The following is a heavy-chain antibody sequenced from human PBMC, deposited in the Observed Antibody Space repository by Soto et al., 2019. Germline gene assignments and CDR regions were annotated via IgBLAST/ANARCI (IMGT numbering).Heavy chain of an antibody. J-gene: IGHJ5*02. D-gene: IGHD2-2*01. CDR2: INPSGGST. CDR3: AIPYCSSTSCYEGTNNWFDP. CDR1: GYTFTSYY. V-gene: IGHV1-46*01. Sequence: ASVKVSCKASGYTFTSYYMHWVRQAPGQGLEWMGIINPSGGSTSYAQKFQGRVTMTRDTSTSTVYMELSSLRSEDTAVYYCAIPYCSSTSCYEGTNNWFDPWGQGTLVTVSS.